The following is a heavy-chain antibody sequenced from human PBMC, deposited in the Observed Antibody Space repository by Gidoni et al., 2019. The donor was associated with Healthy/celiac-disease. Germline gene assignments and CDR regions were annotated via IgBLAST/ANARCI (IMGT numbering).Heavy chain of an antibody. V-gene: IGHV3-30*18. CDR1: GFTFSSYG. Sequence: QVQLAESGGGVVQPGRSLRLSCPASGFTFSSYGMDWVRQAPGKGLEWVAVISYDGGNKYYAYSVKGRFTISRDNSKNTLYLQMNSLRAEDTAVYYCAKDLRSGGYFDYWGQGTLVTVSS. D-gene: IGHD3-10*01. CDR2: ISYDGGNK. CDR3: AKDLRSGGYFDY. J-gene: IGHJ4*02.